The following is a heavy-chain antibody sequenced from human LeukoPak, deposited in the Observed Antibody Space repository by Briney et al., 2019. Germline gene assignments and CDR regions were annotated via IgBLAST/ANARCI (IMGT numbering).Heavy chain of an antibody. D-gene: IGHD3-22*01. CDR2: ISSSGSTI. Sequence: PGGSLRLSCAASGFTFSDYYMSWIRQAPGKGLEWVSYISSSGSTIYYADSVKGRFTISRDSSKNTLYLQMNTLRAEDTAVYYCATVIDNSGSLGFWGQGTLVTVSS. CDR1: GFTFSDYY. CDR3: ATVIDNSGSLGF. J-gene: IGHJ4*02. V-gene: IGHV3-11*01.